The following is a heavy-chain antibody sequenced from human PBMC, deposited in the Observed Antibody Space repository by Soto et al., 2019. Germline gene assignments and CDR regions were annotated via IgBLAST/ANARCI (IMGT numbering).Heavy chain of an antibody. CDR3: ARAARDYFGMDV. J-gene: IGHJ6*02. V-gene: IGHV1-69*13. Sequence: GASVKVSCKTSGGTFSSYSINWVRQAPGQGLEWMGGIIPMFGTANYAQKFQGRVTITANESTSTAYMALSSLRSQDTAMYYCARAARDYFGMDVWGQGTTVTVS. CDR2: IIPMFGTA. CDR1: GGTFSSYS.